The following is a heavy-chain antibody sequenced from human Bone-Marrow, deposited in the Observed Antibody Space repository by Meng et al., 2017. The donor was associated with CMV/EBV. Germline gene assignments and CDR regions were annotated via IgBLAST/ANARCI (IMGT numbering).Heavy chain of an antibody. CDR1: GCTFSSYW. V-gene: IGHV3-74*01. J-gene: IGHJ5*02. CDR2: INSDGSST. CDR3: ARDGPWFDP. Sequence: LRLSCAASGCTFSSYWLHWVRQAPEKGLVWVSRINSDGSSTNYADSVKGRFTISRDNAKNTLYLQMNSLRAEDTAVYYCARDGPWFDPWGQGTLVTVSS.